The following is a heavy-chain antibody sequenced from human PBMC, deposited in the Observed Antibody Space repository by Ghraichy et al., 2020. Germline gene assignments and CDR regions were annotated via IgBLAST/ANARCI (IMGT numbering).Heavy chain of an antibody. Sequence: GGSLRLSCAASGFTFSDYYMSWIRQAPGKGLEWVSYISSSSSYTNYADSVKGRFTISRDNAKNSLYLQMNSLRAEDTAVYYCAREDRSGWTKVDYWGQGTLVTVSS. D-gene: IGHD6-19*01. V-gene: IGHV3-11*06. CDR1: GFTFSDYY. CDR2: ISSSSSYT. CDR3: AREDRSGWTKVDY. J-gene: IGHJ4*02.